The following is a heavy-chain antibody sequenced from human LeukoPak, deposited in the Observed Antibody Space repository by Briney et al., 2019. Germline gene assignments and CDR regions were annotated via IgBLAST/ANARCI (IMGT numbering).Heavy chain of an antibody. D-gene: IGHD6-13*01. J-gene: IGHJ4*02. CDR3: AKRGAGGKLFDY. CDR1: GFTFSSYA. CDR2: ITGDGDTT. V-gene: IGHV3-23*01. Sequence: GGSLRLSCAASGFTFSSYAMSWGPQDPGKGAEWVSAITGDGDTTYYADSLRGRFTISRDNSKNTLYLQVNSLRAEDTAVYYCAKRGAGGKLFDYWGQGTLVTVSS.